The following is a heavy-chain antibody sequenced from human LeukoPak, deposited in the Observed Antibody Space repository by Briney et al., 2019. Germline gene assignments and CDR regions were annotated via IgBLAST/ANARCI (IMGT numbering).Heavy chain of an antibody. CDR2: INAGNGNT. Sequence: GASVKVSCKASGYTFTSYAMHWVRQAPGQRLEWMGWINAGNGNTKYSQKFQGRVTITADESTSTAYMELSSLRSEDTAVYYCARVSSSWPTYGMDVWGQGTTVTVSS. CDR3: ARVSSSWPTYGMDV. V-gene: IGHV1-3*01. J-gene: IGHJ6*02. CDR1: GYTFTSYA. D-gene: IGHD6-13*01.